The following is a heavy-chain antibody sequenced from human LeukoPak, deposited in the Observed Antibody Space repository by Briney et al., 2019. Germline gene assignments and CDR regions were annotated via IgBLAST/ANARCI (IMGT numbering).Heavy chain of an antibody. CDR1: GFTVSSNY. CDR2: IYRGGST. Sequence: GGSLSLSCAASGFTVSSNYMSWVRQAPGKGLQWVSVIYRGGSTYYADSVKGRFTISRDNSKNTLNLHMNCLRAEDTAVYYCAREGGYRYGTGYYYYYYMDVWGTGTTVTVSS. J-gene: IGHJ6*03. CDR3: AREGGYRYGTGYYYYYYMDV. D-gene: IGHD5-18*01. V-gene: IGHV3-53*01.